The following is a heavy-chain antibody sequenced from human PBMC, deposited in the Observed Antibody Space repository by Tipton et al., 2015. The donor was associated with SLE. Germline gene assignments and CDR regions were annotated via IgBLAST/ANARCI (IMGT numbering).Heavy chain of an antibody. CDR1: GGSISSGGYS. CDR3: ARELRIVGAKDWFDP. D-gene: IGHD1-26*01. V-gene: IGHV4-30-2*01. J-gene: IGHJ5*02. Sequence: TLSLTCAVSGGSISSGGYSWSWIRQPPGKGLEWIGYIYHSGSTYYNPSLKSRVTISVDTSKNQFSLKLSSVTAADTAVYYCARELRIVGAKDWFDPWGQGTLVTVSS. CDR2: IYHSGST.